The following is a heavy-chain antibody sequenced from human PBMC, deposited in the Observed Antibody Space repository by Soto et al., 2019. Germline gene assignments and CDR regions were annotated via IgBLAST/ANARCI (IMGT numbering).Heavy chain of an antibody. CDR1: GYTFTNYY. D-gene: IGHD1-26*01. V-gene: IGHV1-46*01. Sequence: GASVKVSCKASGYTFTNYYMHCVLQAPGQGLEWMGVIHYSGATPTYAQKFQGRVTMARDTSTSTVYVELSSLKASDTAMYYCATTLPPSGSSFFSWFDPWGQGTLVTVSS. CDR2: IHYSGATP. CDR3: ATTLPPSGSSFFSWFDP. J-gene: IGHJ5*02.